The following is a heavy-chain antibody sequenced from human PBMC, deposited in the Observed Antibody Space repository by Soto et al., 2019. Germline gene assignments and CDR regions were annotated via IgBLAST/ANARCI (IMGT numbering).Heavy chain of an antibody. CDR2: IYYSGST. Sequence: SETLSLTCTVSGGSISSYYWSWTRQPPGKGLEWIGYIYYSGSTNYNPSLKSRVTISVDTSKNQFSLKLSSVTAADTAVYYCARFKQQLVHWFDPWGQGTLVTVSS. CDR1: GGSISSYY. CDR3: ARFKQQLVHWFDP. D-gene: IGHD6-13*01. J-gene: IGHJ5*02. V-gene: IGHV4-59*01.